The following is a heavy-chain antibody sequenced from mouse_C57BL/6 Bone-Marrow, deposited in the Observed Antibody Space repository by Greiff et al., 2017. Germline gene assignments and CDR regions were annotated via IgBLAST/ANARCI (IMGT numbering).Heavy chain of an antibody. Sequence: EVKLMESGAELVRPGASVKLSCTASGFNIKDDYMHWVKQRPEQGLEWIGWIDPENGDTEYASKVQGKATITADKSSNTAYLQLSSLTSEYTAVYYCPSWAYWGQGTLVTVSA. CDR3: PSWAY. CDR1: GFNIKDDY. CDR2: IDPENGDT. V-gene: IGHV14-4*01. J-gene: IGHJ3*01.